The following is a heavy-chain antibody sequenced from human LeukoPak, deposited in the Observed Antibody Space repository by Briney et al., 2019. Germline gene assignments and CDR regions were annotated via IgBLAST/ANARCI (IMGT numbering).Heavy chain of an antibody. CDR2: VLSGATT. D-gene: IGHD6-13*01. CDR1: GFTVSSNY. Sequence: GGSLRLSCAASGFTVSSNYMTWVRQTPGKGLEWVSVVLSGATTYYADSVKGRFTISTDNSKNTLYLQMNSLRAEDTAVYYCARDGQTSSIWFDFWGQGTLVTVSS. J-gene: IGHJ4*02. V-gene: IGHV3-66*01. CDR3: ARDGQTSSIWFDF.